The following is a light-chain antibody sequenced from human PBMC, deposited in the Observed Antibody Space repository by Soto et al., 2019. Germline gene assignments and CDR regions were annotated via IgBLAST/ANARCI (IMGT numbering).Light chain of an antibody. CDR2: AAS. V-gene: IGKV1-27*01. CDR1: QGISNY. CDR3: QKYNSAPPT. J-gene: IGKJ1*01. Sequence: DIQMTQSPSSLSASVGDRVTITCRASQGISNYLAWYQQKPGKVPKLLTYAASTLQSGVPSRFSGSGSGTDFTLTISSLQPEDVATYYCQKYNSAPPTFGQGTKVDIK.